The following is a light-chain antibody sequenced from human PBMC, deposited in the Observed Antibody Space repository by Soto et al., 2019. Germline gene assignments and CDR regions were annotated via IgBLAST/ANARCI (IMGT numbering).Light chain of an antibody. J-gene: IGKJ5*01. CDR2: GAS. V-gene: IGKV3-20*01. CDR3: QQYGSSL. Sequence: LAWYQQKPGQAPRLLIYGASSRATGILDRFSGSGSGTDLTLTISIREPEDFAVYYCQQYGSSLFGQGTRLEIK.